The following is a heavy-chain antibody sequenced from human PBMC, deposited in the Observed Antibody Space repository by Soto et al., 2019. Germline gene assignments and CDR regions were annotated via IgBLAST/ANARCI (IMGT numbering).Heavy chain of an antibody. V-gene: IGHV4-59*01. CDR2: IYYSGST. D-gene: IGHD3-3*01. CDR3: ARVNDFGVVITWFDP. Sequence: QVQLQESGPGLVKPSETLSLTCTVSGGSISSYYWSWIRQPPGKGLEWIGYIYYSGSTNYNPSLKSRVTISVDTCKNQFSLKLSSVTAADTAVYYCARVNDFGVVITWFDPWGQGTLVTVSS. CDR1: GGSISSYY. J-gene: IGHJ5*02.